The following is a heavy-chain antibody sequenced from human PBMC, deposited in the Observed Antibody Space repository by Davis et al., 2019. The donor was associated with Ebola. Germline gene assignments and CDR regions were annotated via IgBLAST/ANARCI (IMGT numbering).Heavy chain of an antibody. J-gene: IGHJ5*02. CDR2: ISSSSSTI. CDR3: ARGPIMDSSSWYGGNWFDP. Sequence: GESLKISCAASGFTFSSYSMNWVRQAPGKGLEWVSYISSSSSTIYYADSVKGRFTISRDNAKNSLYLQMNSLRDEDTAVYYCARGPIMDSSSWYGGNWFDPWGQGTLVTVSS. D-gene: IGHD6-13*01. CDR1: GFTFSSYS. V-gene: IGHV3-48*02.